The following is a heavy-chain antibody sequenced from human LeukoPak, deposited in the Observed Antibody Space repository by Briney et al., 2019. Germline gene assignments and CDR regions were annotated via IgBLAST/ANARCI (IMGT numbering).Heavy chain of an antibody. CDR3: AKHLWFGEHYYYYGMDV. CDR1: GGTFSSYA. J-gene: IGHJ6*02. D-gene: IGHD3-10*01. Sequence: ASVKVSCKASGGTFSSYAISWVRQAPGQGLEWMGRIIPILGIANYAQKFQGRVTITADKSTSTAYMELSSLRSEDTAVYYCAKHLWFGEHYYYYGMDVWGQGTTVTVSS. V-gene: IGHV1-69*04. CDR2: IIPILGIA.